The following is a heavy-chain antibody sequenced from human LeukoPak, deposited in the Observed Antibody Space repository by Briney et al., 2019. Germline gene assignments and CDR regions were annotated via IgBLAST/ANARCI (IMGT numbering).Heavy chain of an antibody. CDR3: ARLNTSGDWYFDL. CDR2: ITSDSRYK. J-gene: IGHJ2*01. V-gene: IGHV3-21*01. CDR1: GFTFSDYN. D-gene: IGHD3-10*01. Sequence: PGGSLRLSCAASGFTFSDYNMNWVRQAPGKSLEWVSSITSDSRYKYYADSVKGRFTISRDNSKNTLYLQMNSLRAEDTAVYYCARLNTSGDWYFDLWGRGTLVTVSS.